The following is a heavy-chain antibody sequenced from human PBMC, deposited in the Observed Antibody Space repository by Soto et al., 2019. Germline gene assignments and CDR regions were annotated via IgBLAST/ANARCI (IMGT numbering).Heavy chain of an antibody. Sequence: EVQLLESGGGLVQPGGSLRLSCAASGVTFNNYAMTWVRQAPGTALVWVSAISGGGATTSYADSVKGRFTVSRDGSKDTRYLQMSRLRAEDTALYYCAKGRGGSGSLTPRVDFWGQGTLVTVSS. CDR1: GVTFNNYA. CDR2: ISGGGATT. D-gene: IGHD3-10*01. J-gene: IGHJ4*02. V-gene: IGHV3-23*01. CDR3: AKGRGGSGSLTPRVDF.